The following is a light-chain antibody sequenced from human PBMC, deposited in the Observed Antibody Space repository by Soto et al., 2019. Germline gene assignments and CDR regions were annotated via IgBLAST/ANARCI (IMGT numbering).Light chain of an antibody. Sequence: EIVLTQSPATLSASAGERATLSYRASQSVSSYLAWYQQKPGKAPRLLIYEASNMATGIPARFSGRWSGTDFTITISSLAHEVFAVYYCQQSSNWPLTFGRGTKVDIK. V-gene: IGKV3-11*01. CDR1: QSVSSY. J-gene: IGKJ4*01. CDR2: EAS. CDR3: QQSSNWPLT.